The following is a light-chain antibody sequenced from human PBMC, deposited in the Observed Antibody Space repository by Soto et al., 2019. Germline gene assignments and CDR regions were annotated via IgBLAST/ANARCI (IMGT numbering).Light chain of an antibody. Sequence: QSALTQPASVSGSPGQSFTISCTGTSGDIGSYTYVSWYQQYPGKAPKLLISEVTNRPSGVSNRFSGSKSGNTASLTISGLQAEDEAHYYCSSYTTNSPPVVFGGGTKLTVL. CDR2: EVT. J-gene: IGLJ2*01. CDR3: SSYTTNSPPVV. CDR1: SGDIGSYTY. V-gene: IGLV2-14*01.